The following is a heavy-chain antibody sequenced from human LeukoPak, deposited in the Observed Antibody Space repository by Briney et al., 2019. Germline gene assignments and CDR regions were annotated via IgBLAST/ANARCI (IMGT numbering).Heavy chain of an antibody. V-gene: IGHV3-21*01. Sequence: GGSLRLSCAASGFTISNYIMSWVRQAPGKGLECVSSITSRIYIYYSDAMKGRFTISRDNAENSLYLQMNSLRVEDTAAYYCARAPPSIVGATRHEYWGQGTLVTVSS. D-gene: IGHD1-26*01. CDR1: GFTISNYI. CDR3: ARAPPSIVGATRHEY. CDR2: ITSRIYI. J-gene: IGHJ4*02.